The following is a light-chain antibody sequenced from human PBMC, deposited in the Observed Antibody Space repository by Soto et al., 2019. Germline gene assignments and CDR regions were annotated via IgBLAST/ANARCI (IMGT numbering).Light chain of an antibody. CDR2: DAS. Sequence: EIVLTQSPATLSLSPGERATLSCRASQSVRNFLAWYQQKPGQAPRLLIYDASNRATGIPARLSGSGSGTDFTLTISSLEPEDFAVYYCQQRNNWYTFGQGTKLEIK. J-gene: IGKJ2*01. V-gene: IGKV3-11*01. CDR3: QQRNNWYT. CDR1: QSVRNF.